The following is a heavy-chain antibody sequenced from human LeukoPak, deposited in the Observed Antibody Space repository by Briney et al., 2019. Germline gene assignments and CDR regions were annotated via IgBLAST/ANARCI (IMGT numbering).Heavy chain of an antibody. J-gene: IGHJ4*02. CDR3: ATNENWGTDLHFDY. D-gene: IGHD7-27*01. CDR2: ISAYNGNT. CDR1: GYTFTSYG. Sequence: ASVKVSCKASGYTFTSYGISWVRQAPGQGLEWMGWISAYNGNTNYAHKLQGRVNMNTDTSKSTAYMEQRSLRSDDTAVYYCATNENWGTDLHFDYWGQGTLVTVSS. V-gene: IGHV1-18*01.